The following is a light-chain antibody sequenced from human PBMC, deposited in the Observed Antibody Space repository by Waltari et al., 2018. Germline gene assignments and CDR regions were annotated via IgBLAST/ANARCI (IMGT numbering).Light chain of an antibody. CDR1: SLRSGD. CDR3: NSRDNRGQGVI. Sequence: SSELTQDPAVSVALGPTIRIPCQRDSLRSGDASWYQQKPGQAPVLVMFGENNRPSGIPDRFSGSISGSTTSLTITGAQAEDEADYYCNSRDNRGQGVIFGGGTKVTVL. J-gene: IGLJ2*01. V-gene: IGLV3-19*01. CDR2: GEN.